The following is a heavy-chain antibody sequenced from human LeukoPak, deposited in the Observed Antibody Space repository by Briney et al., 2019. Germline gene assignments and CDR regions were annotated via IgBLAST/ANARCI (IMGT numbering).Heavy chain of an antibody. J-gene: IGHJ2*01. Sequence: PGGSLRLSCAASGFTFSSYWMHWVRQATGKGLVWVSRINSDGSSTNYADPVKGRFTISRDNAKNTLYLQMNSLRAEDTAMYYCARGPYGGNPAWSFDLWGRGTLVTVSS. CDR2: INSDGSST. CDR3: ARGPYGGNPAWSFDL. CDR1: GFTFSSYW. D-gene: IGHD4-23*01. V-gene: IGHV3-74*01.